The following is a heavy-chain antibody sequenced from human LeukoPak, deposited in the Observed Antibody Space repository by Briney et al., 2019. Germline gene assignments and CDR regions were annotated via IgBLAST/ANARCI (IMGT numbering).Heavy chain of an antibody. CDR3: ARSSSSGWQVFDY. D-gene: IGHD6-19*01. J-gene: IGHJ4*02. CDR1: GFTFSSYA. V-gene: IGHV3-7*03. CDR2: IRQDGGEK. Sequence: GGSLRLSCAASGFTFSSYAMSWVRQAPGKGLEWVANIRQDGGEKNYVDSVKGRFTISRDNAKNSLYLQMNSLRAEDTALYYCARSSSSGWQVFDYWGQGTLVTVSS.